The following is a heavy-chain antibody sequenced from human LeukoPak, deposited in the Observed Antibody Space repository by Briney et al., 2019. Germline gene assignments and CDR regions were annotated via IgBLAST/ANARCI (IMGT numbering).Heavy chain of an antibody. CDR3: TTGTWIQLWLADY. V-gene: IGHV3-15*01. CDR2: IRSKADGGTT. Sequence: GGSLRLSCAASGFTFTNAWMSWVRQAPGKGLEWVGHIRSKADGGTTDFGAPVKGRFTMSRDDSKNTLYLQMNSLTTEDTAVYYCTTGTWIQLWLADYWGQGTLVTVPS. J-gene: IGHJ4*02. D-gene: IGHD5-18*01. CDR1: GFTFTNAW.